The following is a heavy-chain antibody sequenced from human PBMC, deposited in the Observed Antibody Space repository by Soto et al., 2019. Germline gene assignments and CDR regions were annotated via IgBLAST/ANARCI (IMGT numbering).Heavy chain of an antibody. V-gene: IGHV4-31*03. CDR2: IYYSGST. Sequence: PSETLSLTCTVSGGSISSGGYYWSWIRQHPGKGLEWIGYIYYSGSTYYNPSLKSRVTISVDTSKNQFSLKLSSVTAADTAVYYCARAVPPDYYGSGSYYNHPYYYYGMDVWGQGTKVTGSS. CDR3: ARAVPPDYYGSGSYYNHPYYYYGMDV. J-gene: IGHJ6*02. D-gene: IGHD3-10*01. CDR1: GGSISSGGYY.